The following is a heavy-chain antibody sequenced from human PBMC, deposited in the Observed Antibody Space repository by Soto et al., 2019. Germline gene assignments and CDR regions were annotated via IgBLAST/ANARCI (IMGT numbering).Heavy chain of an antibody. V-gene: IGHV5-51*01. D-gene: IGHD5-18*01. CDR1: GYSFTTYW. CDR3: AGGYGKGNFDY. Sequence: GESLKISCKGSGYSFTTYWIGWVRQMSGKGLEWVGILYPGDSETRYSPSFQGQVTISADRSITTACLQWSSLKASDTAMYYCAGGYGKGNFDYWGQGTLVTVSS. CDR2: LYPGDSET. J-gene: IGHJ4*02.